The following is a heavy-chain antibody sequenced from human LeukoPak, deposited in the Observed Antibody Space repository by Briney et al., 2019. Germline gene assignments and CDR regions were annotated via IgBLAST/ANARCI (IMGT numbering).Heavy chain of an antibody. CDR1: GYTFTTYV. Sequence: ASVKVSCKPSGYTFTTYVFNWVRQAPGQGLEWMGWIIAYNGNTNYAQSLQGRVTMTTYTSTTTAYMELRSLRSDDTGVYYCATTIGARLMYFDYWGQGTLVTVSS. CDR3: ATTIGARLMYFDY. CDR2: IIAYNGNT. D-gene: IGHD6-6*01. J-gene: IGHJ4*02. V-gene: IGHV1-18*01.